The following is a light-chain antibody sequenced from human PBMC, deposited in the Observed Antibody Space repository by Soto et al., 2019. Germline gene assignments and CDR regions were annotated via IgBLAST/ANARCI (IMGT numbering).Light chain of an antibody. J-gene: IGLJ3*02. CDR2: DNN. V-gene: IGLV1-51*01. CDR3: GTWDSSLSAGV. Sequence: QSVLTQPPSVSGAPGQRVTISCTGNNSNLGAGYDVHWYQQLPGTAPKLLIYDNNKRPSGIPDRFSGSKSGTSATLGITGLQTGDEADYYCGTWDSSLSAGVFGGGTQLTVL. CDR1: NSNLGAGYD.